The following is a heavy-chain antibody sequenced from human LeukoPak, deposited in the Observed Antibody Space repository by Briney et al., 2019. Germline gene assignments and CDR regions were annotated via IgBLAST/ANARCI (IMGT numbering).Heavy chain of an antibody. D-gene: IGHD2-15*01. CDR1: GFTFSSYA. V-gene: IGHV3-23*01. J-gene: IGHJ3*02. CDR3: ARELRPYSYAFDI. CDR2: ISGSGGST. Sequence: PGGSLRLPCAASGFTFSSYAMGWVRQAPGKGLEWVSAISGSGGSTYYADSVKGRFTISRDNSKNTLYLQMNSLRAEDTAVYYCARELRPYSYAFDIWGQGTMVTVSS.